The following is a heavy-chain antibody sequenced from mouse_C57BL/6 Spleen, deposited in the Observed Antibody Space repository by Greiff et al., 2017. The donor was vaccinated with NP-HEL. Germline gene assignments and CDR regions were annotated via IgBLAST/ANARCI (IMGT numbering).Heavy chain of an antibody. D-gene: IGHD1-1*01. V-gene: IGHV1-78*01. J-gene: IGHJ4*01. CDR2: IYPRDGST. Sequence: VQLQQSDAELVKPGASVKISCKVSGYTFTDHTIHWMKQRPEQGLEWIGYIYPRDGSTKYNEKFKGKATLTAEKSSSTAYMQSNSLTSEDSAVYFCARTVLITTVVATGAMDYWGQGTSVTVSS. CDR3: ARTVLITTVVATGAMDY. CDR1: GYTFTDHT.